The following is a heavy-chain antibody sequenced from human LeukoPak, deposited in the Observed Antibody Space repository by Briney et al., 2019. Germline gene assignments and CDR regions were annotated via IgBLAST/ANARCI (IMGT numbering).Heavy chain of an antibody. V-gene: IGHV3-20*04. J-gene: IGHJ4*02. Sequence: GSLRLSCAASGFTFDDYGMSWVRQAPGKGLEWVSGINWNGGSTGYADSVKGRFTISRDNAKNSLYLQMNSLRAEDTALYYCARDSRAYSSSWYDFDYWGQGTLVTVSS. D-gene: IGHD6-13*01. CDR3: ARDSRAYSSSWYDFDY. CDR2: INWNGGST. CDR1: GFTFDDYG.